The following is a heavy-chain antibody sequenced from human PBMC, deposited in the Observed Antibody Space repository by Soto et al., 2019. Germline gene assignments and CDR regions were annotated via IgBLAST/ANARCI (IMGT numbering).Heavy chain of an antibody. J-gene: IGHJ4*02. CDR1: RFSFSSNY. CDR2: IYAGGST. Sequence: GGSPRVPSKPPRFSFSSNYRSWVRQAAGEGLEWVSVIYAGGSTSYADSVKGRFTISRDNSKNTLYLQMNYLRAEDTAVYYCARGTWGISWPNYFDYWGQGVLVTVSS. V-gene: IGHV3-53*01. CDR3: ARGTWGISWPNYFDY. D-gene: IGHD6-13*01.